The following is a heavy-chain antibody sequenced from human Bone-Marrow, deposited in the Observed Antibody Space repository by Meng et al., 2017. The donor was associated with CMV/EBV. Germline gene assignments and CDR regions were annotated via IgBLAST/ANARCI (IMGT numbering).Heavy chain of an antibody. V-gene: IGHV3-30*04. CDR1: GFTFSSFA. D-gene: IGHD6-6*01. CDR3: ARKRGIAARPGYFDY. Sequence: GESLKISCAASGFTFSSFAMHWVRQAPGKGLEWVAVLSYDGSNKYYADSVKGRFTISRDNSKNTLFLHMNSLRAEDTAVYYYARKRGIAARPGYFDYWGQGTLVTVSS. J-gene: IGHJ4*02. CDR2: LSYDGSNK.